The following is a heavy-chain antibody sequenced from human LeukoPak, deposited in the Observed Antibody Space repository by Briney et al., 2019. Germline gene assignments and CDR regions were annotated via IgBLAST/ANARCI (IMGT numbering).Heavy chain of an antibody. CDR1: GFTFSSYS. D-gene: IGHD5-12*01. Sequence: NAGGSLRLSCAASGFTFSSYSMNWVRQAPGKGLEWIGSIYYSGSTYYNPSLKSRVTISVDTSKNQFSLKLSSVTAADTAVYYCARAWATYYYYYMDVWGKGTTVTISS. J-gene: IGHJ6*03. V-gene: IGHV4-39*07. CDR2: IYYSGST. CDR3: ARAWATYYYYYMDV.